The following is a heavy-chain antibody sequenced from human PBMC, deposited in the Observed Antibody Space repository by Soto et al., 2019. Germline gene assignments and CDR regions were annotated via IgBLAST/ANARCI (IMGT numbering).Heavy chain of an antibody. J-gene: IGHJ4*02. CDR3: AKDRKMTTVVTPMDY. D-gene: IGHD4-17*01. Sequence: QVQVVESGGGVVQPGRSLRLSCAASGFTFSSYGMHWVRQAPGKGLEWVAVISHDGSNKYYADSVKGRFTISRDNSKNTLYLQMNSLRAEDTAVYYCAKDRKMTTVVTPMDYWGQGTLVTVSS. V-gene: IGHV3-30*18. CDR2: ISHDGSNK. CDR1: GFTFSSYG.